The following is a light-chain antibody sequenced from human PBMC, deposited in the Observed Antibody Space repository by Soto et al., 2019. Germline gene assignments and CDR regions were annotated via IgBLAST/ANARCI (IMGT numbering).Light chain of an antibody. V-gene: IGKV1-39*01. Sequence: DIPMTQSPSSLSASVGDRVTIACRARQRINTFLNWYEVKPGKAPKLLIYAASSLQSGVPSRFSGSGSGTDFTLTISSLQPEDFATYYCQQSYSIPWTFGQGTKVEIK. CDR2: AAS. J-gene: IGKJ1*01. CDR3: QQSYSIPWT. CDR1: QRINTF.